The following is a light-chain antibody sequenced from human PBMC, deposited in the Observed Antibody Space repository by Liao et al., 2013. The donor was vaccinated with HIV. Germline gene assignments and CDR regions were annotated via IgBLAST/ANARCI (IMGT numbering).Light chain of an antibody. CDR1: NIGSKS. Sequence: SYVLTQPPSVSVAPGQTARITCGGNNIGSKSVHWYLQKPGQAPVVVIYFDSDRPSGIPERFSGSNSGNTATLTISRVEAGDEADYYCQVWDSNYDHPYVFGTGTKVTVL. J-gene: IGLJ1*01. CDR2: FDS. CDR3: QVWDSNYDHPYV. V-gene: IGLV3-21*01.